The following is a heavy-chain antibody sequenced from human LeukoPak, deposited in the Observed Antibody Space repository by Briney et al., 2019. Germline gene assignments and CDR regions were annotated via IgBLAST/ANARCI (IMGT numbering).Heavy chain of an antibody. CDR2: IWYDGGNK. V-gene: IGHV3-33*01. CDR1: GFNSRNYG. CDR3: ARDQGAARPWYFDL. J-gene: IGHJ2*01. D-gene: IGHD6-6*01. Sequence: GRSLRLSCAASGFNSRNYGMHWVRQAPGKGLEWVAVIWYDGGNKYDEDSVKGRFTISGENAKNMLYLQMNSLRAEDTAVYYCARDQGAARPWYFDLWGRGTLVTVSS.